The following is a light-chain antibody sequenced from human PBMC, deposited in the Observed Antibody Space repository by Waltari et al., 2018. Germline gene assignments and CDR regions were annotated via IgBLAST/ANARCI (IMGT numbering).Light chain of an antibody. CDR1: SSNLASNT. Sequence: QSVLTQPPSASGTPGQRVTISCSGSSSNLASNTENWYQKLPGTAPKLLIYSNNQRPSGVPDRFSGSKSGTSASLAISGLQSEDEADYYCAAWDDSLNGWVFGGGTKLTVL. CDR3: AAWDDSLNGWV. J-gene: IGLJ3*02. V-gene: IGLV1-44*01. CDR2: SNN.